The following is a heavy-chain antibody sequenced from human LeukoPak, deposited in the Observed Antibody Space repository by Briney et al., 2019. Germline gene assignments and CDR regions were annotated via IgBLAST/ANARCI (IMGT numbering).Heavy chain of an antibody. CDR1: GFTFSSYE. Sequence: PGGSLRLSCAASGFTFSSYEMNWVRQAPGKGREWVSYISSSGSTIYYADSVKGRFTISRDNAKNSLYLQMNSLRAEDTAVYYCATRGYANRPPYWGQGTLVTVSS. V-gene: IGHV3-48*03. CDR3: ATRGYANRPPY. J-gene: IGHJ4*02. CDR2: ISSSGSTI. D-gene: IGHD5-18*01.